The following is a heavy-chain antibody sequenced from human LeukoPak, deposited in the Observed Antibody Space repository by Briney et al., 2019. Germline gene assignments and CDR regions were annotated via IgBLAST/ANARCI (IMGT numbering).Heavy chain of an antibody. V-gene: IGHV4-59*01. J-gene: IGHJ4*02. D-gene: IGHD5-12*01. CDR3: ARDGYSGSDAL. CDR2: IYYSGST. Sequence: SETLSLTCTVSGGSISSYYWSWVRQPPGKGLEWIGYIYYSGSTNYNPSLKSRVTISVDTSKNQFSLKLSSVTAADTAVYYCARDGYSGSDALWGQGTLVTVSS. CDR1: GGSISSYY.